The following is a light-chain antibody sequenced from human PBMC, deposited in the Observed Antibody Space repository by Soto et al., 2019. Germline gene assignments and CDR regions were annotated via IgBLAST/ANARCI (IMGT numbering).Light chain of an antibody. J-gene: IGLJ1*01. Sequence: QSVLTQPPSVSGGPGQRVTISCTGSSSNIGAGYDVHWYQQLPGTAPKLLMYENTNRPIGVPDRFSGSKSGTSASLAITGLQAEDEADYYCQSYDKSLNIYVFGPGTKVTVL. CDR3: QSYDKSLNIYV. CDR1: SSNIGAGYD. V-gene: IGLV1-40*01. CDR2: ENT.